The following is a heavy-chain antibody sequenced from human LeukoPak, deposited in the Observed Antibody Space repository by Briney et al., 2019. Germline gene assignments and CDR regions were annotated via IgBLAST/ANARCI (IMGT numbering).Heavy chain of an antibody. CDR2: INHSGST. D-gene: IGHD6-13*01. CDR1: GGSFSGYY. J-gene: IGHJ4*02. CDR3: ARDTSSAPDY. Sequence: ASETLSLTCAVYGGSFSGYYWSWTRQPPGKGLEWIGEINHSGSTNYNPSLKSRVTISVDTSKNQFSLKLSSVTAADTAVYYCARDTSSAPDYWGQGTLVTVSS. V-gene: IGHV4-34*01.